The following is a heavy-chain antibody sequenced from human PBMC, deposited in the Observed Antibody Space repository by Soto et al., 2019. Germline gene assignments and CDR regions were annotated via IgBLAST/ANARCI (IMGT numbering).Heavy chain of an antibody. V-gene: IGHV3-21*01. J-gene: IGHJ6*02. CDR2: ISSSSSYI. CDR1: GFTFSSYS. D-gene: IGHD6-6*01. CDR3: ARDMSSSPPTWYYGMDV. Sequence: PGGSLRLSCAASGFTFSSYSMNWVRQAPGKGLEWVSSISSSSSYIYYADSVKGRFAISRDNSKNTLYLQMNSLRAEDTAVYYCARDMSSSPPTWYYGMDVWGQGTTVTVSS.